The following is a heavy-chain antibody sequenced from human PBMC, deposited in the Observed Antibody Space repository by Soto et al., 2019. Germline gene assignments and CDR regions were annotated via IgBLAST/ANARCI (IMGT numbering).Heavy chain of an antibody. D-gene: IGHD6-19*01. Sequence: GGSLRLSCAASGFTFSSYGMHWVRQAPGKGLEWVAVISYVGSNKYYADSVKGRFTISRDDSKNTLYLQMNSLRAEDTAGYYCAKDVGQWLVGRSSMDVWGQGTTVTVSS. V-gene: IGHV3-30*18. CDR2: ISYVGSNK. CDR3: AKDVGQWLVGRSSMDV. J-gene: IGHJ6*02. CDR1: GFTFSSYG.